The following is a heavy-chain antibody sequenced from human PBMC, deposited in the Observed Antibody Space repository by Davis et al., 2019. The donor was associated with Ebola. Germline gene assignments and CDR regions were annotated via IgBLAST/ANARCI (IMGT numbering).Heavy chain of an antibody. V-gene: IGHV4-39*01. J-gene: IGHJ5*02. D-gene: IGHD3-3*01. CDR3: ARHGLLEGYDFWSGYPNYSWFDP. CDR2: IYYSRSP. Sequence: MPWETLTLTCTVSGGPISSSSYYWCGIRQPPGTGLEWSGSIYYSRSPYYNPSLKSRVTISVDTSKNQFSQKMNSVTAADTAVYYCARHGLLEGYDFWSGYPNYSWFDPWGQGTLVTVSS. CDR1: GGPISSSSYY.